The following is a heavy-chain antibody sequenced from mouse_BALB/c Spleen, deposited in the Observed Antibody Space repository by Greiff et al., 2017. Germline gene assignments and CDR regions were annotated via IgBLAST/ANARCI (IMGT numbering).Heavy chain of an antibody. CDR2: INPSSGYT. V-gene: IGHV1-4*02. Sequence: AAELARPGASVKMSCKASGYTFTSYTMHWVKQRPGQGLEWIGYINPSSGYTEYNQKFKDKTTLTADKSSSTAYMQLSSLTSEDSAVYYCARSLTTARAWFAYWGQGTLVTVSA. CDR1: GYTFTSYT. CDR3: ARSLTTARAWFAY. D-gene: IGHD1-2*01. J-gene: IGHJ3*01.